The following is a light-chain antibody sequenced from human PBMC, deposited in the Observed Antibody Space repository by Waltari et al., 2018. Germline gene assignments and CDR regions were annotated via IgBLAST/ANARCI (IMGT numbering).Light chain of an antibody. CDR3: QSFDRDLNAVL. Sequence: QSVLTQPPSVSGAPGQSVTISCPGSSSNIGAGYDDHWYRQIPGSAPKVLIYRAGHRPSGVPGGVSGSKAGTSASLSVTGLHVEDEADYFCQSFDRDLNAVLFGGGTKLTVL. CDR1: SSNIGAGYD. V-gene: IGLV1-40*01. CDR2: RAG. J-gene: IGLJ2*01.